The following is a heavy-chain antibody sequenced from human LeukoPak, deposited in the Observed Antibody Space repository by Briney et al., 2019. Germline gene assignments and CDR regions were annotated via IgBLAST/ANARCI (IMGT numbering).Heavy chain of an antibody. V-gene: IGHV4-31*03. D-gene: IGHD5-12*01. J-gene: IGHJ3*02. Sequence: PSQTLSLTCTVSGGSISSGGYHWSWIRQHPGKGLEWIGYIYYSGSTYYNPSLKSRVTISVDTSKNQFSLKLSSVTAADTAVYYCAREGAVEMATIDAFDIWGQGTMVTVSS. CDR2: IYYSGST. CDR1: GGSISSGGYH. CDR3: AREGAVEMATIDAFDI.